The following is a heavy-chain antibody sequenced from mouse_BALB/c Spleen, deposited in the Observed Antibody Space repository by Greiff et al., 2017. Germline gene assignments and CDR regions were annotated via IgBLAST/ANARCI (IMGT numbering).Heavy chain of an antibody. CDR1: GYTFTDYE. CDR2: IDPETGGT. V-gene: IGHV1-15*01. CDR3: TRGGGNHWYFDV. J-gene: IGHJ1*01. Sequence: QVQLQQSGAELVRPGASVTLSCKASGYTFTDYEMHWVKQTPVHGLEWIGAIDPETGGTAYNQKFKGKATLTADKSSSTAYMELRSLTSEDSAVYYCTRGGGNHWYFDVWGAGTTVTVSS. D-gene: IGHD1-1*02.